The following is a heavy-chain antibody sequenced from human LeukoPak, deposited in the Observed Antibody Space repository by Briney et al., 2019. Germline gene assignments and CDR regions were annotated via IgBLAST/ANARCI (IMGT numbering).Heavy chain of an antibody. J-gene: IGHJ3*02. CDR1: GGSISSYY. CDR3: ARARAFDI. V-gene: IGHV4-59*01. Sequence: SETLSLSCTVSGGSISSYYWRWIRQPPGKGLEWIGYIYYSGSTNYNPSLKSRVTISVDTSKNQFSLKLSSVTAADTAVYYCARARAFDIWGQGTMVTVSS. CDR2: IYYSGST.